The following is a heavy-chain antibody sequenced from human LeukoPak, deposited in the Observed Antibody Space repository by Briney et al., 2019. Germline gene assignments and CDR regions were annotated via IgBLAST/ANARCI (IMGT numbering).Heavy chain of an antibody. J-gene: IGHJ4*02. Sequence: SETLSLTCTVSGVFISSYYWSWLRQPPGKGLEWIGYIYYSGSTNYNPSLKSRVTISVDTSKNQFSLKLSSVTAADTAVYYCARQYGGNFAPDYWGQRTLVTVSS. V-gene: IGHV4-59*08. CDR1: GVFISSYY. CDR3: ARQYGGNFAPDY. CDR2: IYYSGST. D-gene: IGHD4-23*01.